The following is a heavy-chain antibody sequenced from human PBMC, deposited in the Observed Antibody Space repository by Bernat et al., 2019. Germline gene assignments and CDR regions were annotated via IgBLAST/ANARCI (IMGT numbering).Heavy chain of an antibody. CDR3: AGEDGGVGATEYSFFDY. V-gene: IGHV3-30-3*01. J-gene: IGHJ4*02. CDR1: GFTFSSYA. D-gene: IGHD1-26*01. Sequence: QVQLVESGGGVVQPGRSLRLSCAASGFTFSSYAMHWVRQAPGKGLEWVAVISYDGSNKYCAESVKGRFTISRDNSKNTLYLQMNSLRAEDTAVYYSAGEDGGVGATEYSFFDYWGQGTLVTVSS. CDR2: ISYDGSNK.